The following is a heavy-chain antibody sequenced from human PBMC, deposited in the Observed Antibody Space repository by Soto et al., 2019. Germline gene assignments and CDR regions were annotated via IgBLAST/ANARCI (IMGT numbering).Heavy chain of an antibody. V-gene: IGHV3-48*01. J-gene: IGHJ4*02. CDR2: ISSSSSTI. Sequence: EVQLVESGGGLVQPGGSLRLSCAASGFTFSSYSMNWVRQAPGKGLEWVSYISSSSSTIYYADSVKGRFTISRDNAKNSLYLQMNSLRADNKAVYYCASLKNPEWLRSRFDYWGQGTLVTVSS. D-gene: IGHD5-12*01. CDR3: ASLKNPEWLRSRFDY. CDR1: GFTFSSYS.